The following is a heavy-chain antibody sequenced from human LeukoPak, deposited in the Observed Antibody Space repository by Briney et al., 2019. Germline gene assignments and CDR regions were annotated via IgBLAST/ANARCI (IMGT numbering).Heavy chain of an antibody. D-gene: IGHD5-18*01. V-gene: IGHV1-2*02. CDR3: ARDALYSYIVEGDY. CDR2: INPNSGGT. CDR1: GYTFTGYY. J-gene: IGHJ4*02. Sequence: ASVKVSCKASGYTFTGYYMHWVRQAPGQGLGWMGWINPNSGGTNYAQTFQGRVTMTRDTSISTAYMALSRLRSDDTAVYYCARDALYSYIVEGDYWGQGTLVTVSS.